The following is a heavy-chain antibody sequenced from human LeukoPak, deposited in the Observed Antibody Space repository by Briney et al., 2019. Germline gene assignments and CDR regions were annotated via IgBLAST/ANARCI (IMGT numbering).Heavy chain of an antibody. J-gene: IGHJ1*01. D-gene: IGHD2-21*02. V-gene: IGHV1-18*01. CDR1: GYTFNNFG. CDR2: ISAYNGNT. Sequence: ASVKVSCKASGYTFNNFGISWVRQAPGQGLEWMGWISAYNGNTNYAQKLQDRVTTTADTSTSTAYMDLRSLRSDDTAVYYCAIAAYCGGDCYLEYFQNWGQGTLVTVSS. CDR3: AIAAYCGGDCYLEYFQN.